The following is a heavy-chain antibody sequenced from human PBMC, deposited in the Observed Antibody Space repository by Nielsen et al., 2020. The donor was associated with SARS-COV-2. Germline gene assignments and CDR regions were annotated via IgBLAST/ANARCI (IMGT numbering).Heavy chain of an antibody. Sequence: WIRQPPGKGLEWIGEIYHSGSTNSNPSLKSRVTISVDKSKNQFSLKLNSVTAADTAVYYCARANYEFWSGSYYYYMDVWGKGTTVTVSS. CDR3: ARANYEFWSGSYYYYMDV. D-gene: IGHD3-3*01. J-gene: IGHJ6*03. CDR2: IYHSGST. V-gene: IGHV4-4*02.